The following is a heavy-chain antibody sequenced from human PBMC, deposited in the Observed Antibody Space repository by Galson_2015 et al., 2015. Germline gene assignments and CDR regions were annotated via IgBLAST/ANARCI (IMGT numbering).Heavy chain of an antibody. CDR1: GGTFSSYA. CDR3: AGTYCGGDCYLAGESLYYFDY. D-gene: IGHD2-21*01. CDR2: IIPIFGTA. J-gene: IGHJ4*02. Sequence: SVKVSCKASGGTFSSYAISWVRQAPGQGLEWMGGIIPIFGTANYAQEFQGRVTITADESTSTAYMELSSLRSEDTAVYYCAGTYCGGDCYLAGESLYYFDYWGQGTLVTVSS. V-gene: IGHV1-69*13.